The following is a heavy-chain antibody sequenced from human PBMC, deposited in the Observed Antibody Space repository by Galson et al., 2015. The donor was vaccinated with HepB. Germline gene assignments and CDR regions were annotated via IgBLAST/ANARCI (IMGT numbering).Heavy chain of an antibody. D-gene: IGHD1-26*01. CDR2: ISNSSSYI. Sequence: SLRLSCAASGFTFSSYSMNWVRQAPGKGLEWVSSISNSSSYIYYADSVKGRFTISRDNAKNSLYLQMNSLRAEDTAVYYCARGGSGSYHFDYWGQGTLVTVSS. V-gene: IGHV3-21*01. CDR3: ARGGSGSYHFDY. CDR1: GFTFSSYS. J-gene: IGHJ4*02.